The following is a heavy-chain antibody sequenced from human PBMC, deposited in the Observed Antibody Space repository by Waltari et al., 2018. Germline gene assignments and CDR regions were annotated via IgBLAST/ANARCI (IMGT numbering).Heavy chain of an antibody. CDR2: INPSGGST. V-gene: IGHV1-46*01. CDR1: GYTFTSYY. CDR3: ARSRSFHYYDSSGYYSDWFDP. D-gene: IGHD3-22*01. J-gene: IGHJ5*02. Sequence: QVQLVQSGAEVKKPGASVKVSCKASGYTFTSYYMPWVRQAPGQGLEWMGIINPSGGSTSYAQKFQGRVTMTRDTSTSTVYMELSSLRSEDTAVYYCARSRSFHYYDSSGYYSDWFDPWGQGTLVTVSS.